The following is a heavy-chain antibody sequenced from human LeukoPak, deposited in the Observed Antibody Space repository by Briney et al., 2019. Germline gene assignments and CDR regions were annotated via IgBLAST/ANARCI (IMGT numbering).Heavy chain of an antibody. CDR1: GFTFSIYT. CDR2: INYNGDNK. V-gene: IGHV3-23*01. CDR3: AKDGHCPGALCPTQIAVAGYNDN. D-gene: IGHD6-19*01. Sequence: GGSLRLSCAASGFTFSIYTMNWVRQAPGKGLEWVLVINYNGDNKYYADSVQGRFTISRDNSKNTVYLQMNSLRAEDTAIYYCAKDGHCPGALCPTQIAVAGYNDNWGQGTLVTV. J-gene: IGHJ4*02.